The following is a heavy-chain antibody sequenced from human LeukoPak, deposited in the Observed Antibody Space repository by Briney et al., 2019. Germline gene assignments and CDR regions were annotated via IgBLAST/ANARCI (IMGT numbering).Heavy chain of an antibody. CDR1: VYTFTSYG. CDR3: ARDQRGSSGWYV. Sequence: ASVKVSCKASVYTFTSYGISWVRQAPGHGREWMGWISAYNGNTNYAQKLQGRVTMTTDTSTSTAYMELRSLRSDDTAVYYCARDQRGSSGWYVWGQGTLVTVSS. J-gene: IGHJ4*02. V-gene: IGHV1-18*04. CDR2: ISAYNGNT. D-gene: IGHD6-19*01.